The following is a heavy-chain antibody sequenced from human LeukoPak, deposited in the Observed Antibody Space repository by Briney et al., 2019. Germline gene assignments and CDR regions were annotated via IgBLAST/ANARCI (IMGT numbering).Heavy chain of an antibody. CDR2: MNPNSGNT. V-gene: IGHV1-8*01. CDR1: GYTFTSYD. CDR3: ARGDGSSWEFDY. D-gene: IGHD6-13*01. Sequence: ASVKDSCKASGYTFTSYDINWVRQATGQGLEWMGWMNPNSGNTGYAQKFQGRVTMTRNTSISTAYMELSSLRSEDTAVYYCARGDGSSWEFDYWGQGTLVTVSS. J-gene: IGHJ4*02.